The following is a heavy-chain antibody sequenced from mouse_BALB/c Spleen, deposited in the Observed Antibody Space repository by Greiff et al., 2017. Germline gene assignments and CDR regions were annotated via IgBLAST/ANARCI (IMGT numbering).Heavy chain of an antibody. V-gene: IGHV2-9*02. CDR1: GFSLTSYG. D-gene: IGHD1-1*01. J-gene: IGHJ1*01. CDR2: IWAGGST. CDR3: ARGSSSSYWYFDV. Sequence: QVQLQQSGPGLVAPSQSLSITCTVSGFSLTSYGVHWVRQPPGKGLEWLGVIWAGGSTTYYSALMSRLSISKDNSKSQVFLKMNSLQTDDTAMYYCARGSSSSYWYFDVWGAGTTVTVSS.